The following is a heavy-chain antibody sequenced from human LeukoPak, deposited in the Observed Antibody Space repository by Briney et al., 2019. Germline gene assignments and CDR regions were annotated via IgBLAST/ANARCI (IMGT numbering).Heavy chain of an antibody. Sequence: GASVKVSCKVSGYSLSELSIHWVRQAPGKGLEWMGGFDPEDDEAIYVQSLEGRVTMTEDTSTDTAYMELSDLTSDDAAVYYCATDVTGTAPYDFWGQGTLVTVS. J-gene: IGHJ4*02. V-gene: IGHV1-24*01. D-gene: IGHD1-1*01. CDR3: ATDVTGTAPYDF. CDR2: FDPEDDEA. CDR1: GYSLSELS.